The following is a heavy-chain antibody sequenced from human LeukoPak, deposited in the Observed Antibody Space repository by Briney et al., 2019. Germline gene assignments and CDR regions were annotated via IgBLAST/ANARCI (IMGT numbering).Heavy chain of an antibody. CDR3: ARDSVLLWFGERLAAFDI. J-gene: IGHJ3*02. CDR1: GYTFTGYY. V-gene: IGHV1-2*02. Sequence: ASVKVSCKASGYTFTGYYMHWVRQAPGQGLEWMGWINPNSGGTNYAQKFQGRATMTRDTSISTAYMELSRLRSDDTAVYYCARDSVLLWFGERLAAFDIWGQGTMVTVSS. D-gene: IGHD3-10*01. CDR2: INPNSGGT.